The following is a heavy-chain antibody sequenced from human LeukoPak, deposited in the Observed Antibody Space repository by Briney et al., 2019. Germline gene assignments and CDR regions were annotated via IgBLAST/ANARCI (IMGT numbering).Heavy chain of an antibody. CDR1: GGSISNYF. Sequence: SETLSLTCTVSGGSISNYFWSWIRQAPGKGLEYIGFIYYSGNTNYNPSFKSRVTISVDTSKKQFSLKLSSVTAADTAVYYCARDLDYYYYMDVWGKGATVTVSS. CDR2: IYYSGNT. J-gene: IGHJ6*03. V-gene: IGHV4-59*01. CDR3: ARDLDYYYYMDV.